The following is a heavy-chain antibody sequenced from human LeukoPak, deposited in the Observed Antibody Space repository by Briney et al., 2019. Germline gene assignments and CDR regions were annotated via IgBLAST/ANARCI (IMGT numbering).Heavy chain of an antibody. Sequence: GGSLRLSCAASGFTVSSNYMTWIRQAPGKGLEWVSYISSSGDTIYYADSVKGRFTISRDNAKNSLHLQVSSLRAEDTAVYYCARHGGSYFDLWGRGTLVTVSS. CDR1: GFTVSSNY. CDR2: ISSSGDTI. D-gene: IGHD2-15*01. CDR3: ARHGGSYFDL. V-gene: IGHV3-11*04. J-gene: IGHJ2*01.